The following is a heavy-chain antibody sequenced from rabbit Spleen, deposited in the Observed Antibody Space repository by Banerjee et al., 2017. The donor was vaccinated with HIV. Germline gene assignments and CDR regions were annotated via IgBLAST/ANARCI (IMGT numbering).Heavy chain of an antibody. V-gene: IGHV1S45*01. D-gene: IGHD8-1*01. CDR3: ARDAGSSFSSYGMAL. CDR1: GFSFSSSYY. Sequence: QEQLEESGGDLVKPGASLTLTCTASGFSFSSSYYMCWVRQAPGKGLEWIACIAGGTSAFTYSATWAKGRFTCSKTSSTTVTLQMTSLTAADTAPYFCARDAGSSFSSYGMALWGPGTLVTVS. J-gene: IGHJ6*01. CDR2: IAGGTSAFT.